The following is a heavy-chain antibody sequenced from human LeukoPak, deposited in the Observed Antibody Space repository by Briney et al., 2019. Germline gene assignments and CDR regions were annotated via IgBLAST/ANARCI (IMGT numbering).Heavy chain of an antibody. CDR1: GFTFTTYA. CDR2: ISSSGGST. Sequence: GGSLRLSRAASGFTFTTYAMSWVRQAPGRGLEWVSTISSSGGSTYYADSVKGRFTFSRDSSKNTLYLQMNSLRPEDTAVYYCAKGGSSWSRWDYWGQGTLVTVSS. CDR3: AKGGSSWSRWDY. V-gene: IGHV3-23*01. J-gene: IGHJ4*02. D-gene: IGHD6-13*01.